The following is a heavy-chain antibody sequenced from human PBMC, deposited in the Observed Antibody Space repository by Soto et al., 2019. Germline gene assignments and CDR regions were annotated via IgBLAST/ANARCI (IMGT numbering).Heavy chain of an antibody. D-gene: IGHD3-10*01. J-gene: IGHJ4*02. CDR1: GYTFTSYG. Sequence: QVRLVQSGAEVKKPGASAKVSSKASGYTFTSYGISWVRQAPGQGLGWMGWISADKGNTNYAQKLQGRVTMTTDTSTSTAYLEMGSLRSEDTAVYYCATLPYGFRVWGVRWGQGTLVTVSS. CDR3: ATLPYGFRVWGVR. V-gene: IGHV1-18*01. CDR2: ISADKGNT.